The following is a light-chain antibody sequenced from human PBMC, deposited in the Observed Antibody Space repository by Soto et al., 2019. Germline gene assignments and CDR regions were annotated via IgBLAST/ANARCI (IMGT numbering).Light chain of an antibody. CDR2: GAS. CDR3: QHYNNLPLS. Sequence: EIVVTQSPATLSVSPGERATLFCRASQGINNNIAWYQQRPGQAPRLLIYGASTRAPGIPARFSGSGSGTDFTLTISSLQSEDFAVYHCQHYNNLPLSFGGGSKVEI. V-gene: IGKV3-15*01. CDR1: QGINNN. J-gene: IGKJ4*01.